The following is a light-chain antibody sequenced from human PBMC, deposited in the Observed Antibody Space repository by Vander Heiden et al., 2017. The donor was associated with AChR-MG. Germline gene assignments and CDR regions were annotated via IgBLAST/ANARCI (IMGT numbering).Light chain of an antibody. CDR3: QVWDSSSAHSV. CDR2: YSS. V-gene: IGLV3-21*02. J-gene: IGLJ1*01. CDR1: NIGSKH. Sequence: SYVLTQAPSVSVATGQTARITCGGNNIGSKHVHWSSQRPGQAPVLVVFYSSRRPSGIPERFSGSNSGNTATLTISRVEAGDEADYYCQVWDSSSAHSVFGTATKVTVL.